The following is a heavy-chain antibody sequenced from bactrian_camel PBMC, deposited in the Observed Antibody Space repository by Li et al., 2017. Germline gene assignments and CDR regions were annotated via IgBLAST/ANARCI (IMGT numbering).Heavy chain of an antibody. CDR2: FTRHGTT. D-gene: IGHD6*01. CDR3: AEGRGSRGEHCYSLYY. J-gene: IGHJ4*01. V-gene: IGHV3S55*01. CDR1: GVTFVGTD. Sequence: HVQLVESGGGSAEAGGSLTLSCTTSGVTFVGTDRGWYRQGPGKECELISLFTRHGTTQYVDSVKGRFTISQGSAKNTMTLQMNNLQPEDTATYYCAEGRGSRGEHCYSLYYWGQGTQVTVS.